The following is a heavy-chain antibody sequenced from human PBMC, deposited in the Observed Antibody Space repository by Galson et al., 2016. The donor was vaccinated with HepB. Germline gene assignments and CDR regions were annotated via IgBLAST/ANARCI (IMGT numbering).Heavy chain of an antibody. J-gene: IGHJ5*02. V-gene: IGHV3-74*01. Sequence: SLRLSCAASGFIFSDDWMHWVRQTAGRGPVYISHINEEGSETSYADSVKGRFTISRDNAKNTVSLQMNGLRVDDTAVYYCAKGGPEGTGTLDAWGQGTLVTVSS. CDR3: AKGGPEGTGTLDA. CDR1: GFIFSDDW. CDR2: INEEGSET. D-gene: IGHD1-1*01.